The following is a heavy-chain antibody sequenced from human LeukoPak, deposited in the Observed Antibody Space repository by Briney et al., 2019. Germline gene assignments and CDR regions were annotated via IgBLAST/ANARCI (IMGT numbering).Heavy chain of an antibody. D-gene: IGHD3-10*01. J-gene: IGHJ4*02. CDR2: IYTSGST. CDR1: GGSIGSYY. V-gene: IGHV4-4*07. Sequence: SETLSLTCTVSGGSIGSYYWTWIRQPAGKGLEWIGHIYTSGSTTYNPSHKSRVTISVDKSKKQFSLKLSSVTAADTAIYYCARSVIGSSVFPFDYWGQGTLVTVSS. CDR3: ARSVIGSSVFPFDY.